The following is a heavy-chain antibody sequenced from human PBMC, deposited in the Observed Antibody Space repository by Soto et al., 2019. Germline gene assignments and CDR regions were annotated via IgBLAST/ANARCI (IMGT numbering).Heavy chain of an antibody. CDR1: GFTFSSYG. D-gene: IGHD6-13*01. CDR2: ISYDGSNK. Sequence: GGSLRLSCAASGFTFSSYGMHWVRQAPGKGLEWVAVISYDGSNKYYADSVKGRFTISRDNSKNTLYLQMNSLRAEDTAVYYCANLASSSWYSPIPADYWGQGTLVTVSS. V-gene: IGHV3-30*18. CDR3: ANLASSSWYSPIPADY. J-gene: IGHJ4*02.